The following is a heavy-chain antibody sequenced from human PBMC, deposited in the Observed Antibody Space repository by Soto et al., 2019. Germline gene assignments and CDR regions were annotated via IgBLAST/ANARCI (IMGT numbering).Heavy chain of an antibody. V-gene: IGHV1-3*01. CDR2: INAAIGNT. D-gene: IGHD3-10*01. CDR3: ARRNVYGSGSYSFDY. J-gene: IGHJ4*02. Sequence: QVQLVQSGAEVKKPGASVKVSCKASGYTFTNYAMHWVRQAPGQRLEWMGWINAAIGNTKYSQKFQGSVTITRDTSANTAYMELSSLRSEDTAVYYCARRNVYGSGSYSFDYWGQGTLVNVSS. CDR1: GYTFTNYA.